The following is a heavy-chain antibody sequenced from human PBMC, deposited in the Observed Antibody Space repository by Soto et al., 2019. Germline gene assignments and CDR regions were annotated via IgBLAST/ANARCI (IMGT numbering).Heavy chain of an antibody. Sequence: QVTLKESGPVLVKPTETLTLTCTVSGFSLSNARMGVSWIRQPPGKALEWLAHIFSNDAKSYSTSLKSRLTIAKDTSKSQVVLTMTTMDPVDTGTYDCARSPPPPPRPKPLWFFELWGRGTVVTVSS. V-gene: IGHV2-26*01. CDR2: IFSNDAK. J-gene: IGHJ2*01. CDR3: ARSPPPPPRPKPLWFFEL. CDR1: GFSLSNARMG.